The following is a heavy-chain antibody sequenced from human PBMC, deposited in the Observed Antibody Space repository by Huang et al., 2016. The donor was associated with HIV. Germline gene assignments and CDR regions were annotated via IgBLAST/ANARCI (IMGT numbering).Heavy chain of an antibody. CDR2: SRPMFCTP. CDR3: ARGQLGSYGDYDVLY. V-gene: IGHV1-69*13. D-gene: IGHD4-17*01. Sequence: QVQLVQSGAEVKTPGSSVKVSCKASGGTFSKSAISWVRQAPGQGIEWMGWSRPMFCTPNYSRKFQGRVTITADDSTSTTDVEVSSLRSEDTALYYCARGQLGSYGDYDVLYWGQGTLVTVSS. CDR1: GGTFSKSA. J-gene: IGHJ4*02.